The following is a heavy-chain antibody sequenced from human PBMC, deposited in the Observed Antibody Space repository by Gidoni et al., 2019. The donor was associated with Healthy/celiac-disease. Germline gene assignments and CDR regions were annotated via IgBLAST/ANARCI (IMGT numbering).Heavy chain of an antibody. Sequence: EVQLVESGGGMVKPGGSLRLSCAASGFTFSSDSMNWVRQAPGKGLEWVSSISSSSSYIYYADSVKGRFTISRDNAKNSLYLQMNILRAEDTAVYYCAREGVPDYSNYVGPGDYWGQGTLVTVSS. CDR3: AREGVPDYSNYVGPGDY. CDR2: ISSSSSYI. CDR1: GFTFSSDS. V-gene: IGHV3-21*01. D-gene: IGHD4-4*01. J-gene: IGHJ4*02.